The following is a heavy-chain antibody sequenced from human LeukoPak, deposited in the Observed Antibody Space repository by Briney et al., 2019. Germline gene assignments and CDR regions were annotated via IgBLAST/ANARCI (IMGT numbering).Heavy chain of an antibody. Sequence: GESLRLSCAASGFTFSSYAMSWVRQAPGKGLEWVSAISGSGGSTYYADSVKGRFTISRDNSKNTLYLQMNSLRAEDTAVYYCAKRGVSMVRGVMDQYYFDYWGQGTLVTVSS. D-gene: IGHD3-10*01. J-gene: IGHJ4*02. V-gene: IGHV3-23*01. CDR1: GFTFSSYA. CDR3: AKRGVSMVRGVMDQYYFDY. CDR2: ISGSGGST.